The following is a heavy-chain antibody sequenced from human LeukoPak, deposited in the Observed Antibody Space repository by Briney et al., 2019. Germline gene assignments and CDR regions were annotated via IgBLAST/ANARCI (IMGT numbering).Heavy chain of an antibody. Sequence: GESLKISCKGSGYSFTNYWIGWVRQMPGKGLEWMGIILLSDSDTRYSPSFQGQVTISADKSISTAYLQWSSLKASDTAMYYCGTAASGFEYFHHWGQGTLVTVSS. CDR1: GYSFTNYW. D-gene: IGHD6-13*01. CDR2: ILLSDSDT. J-gene: IGHJ1*01. CDR3: GTAASGFEYFHH. V-gene: IGHV5-51*01.